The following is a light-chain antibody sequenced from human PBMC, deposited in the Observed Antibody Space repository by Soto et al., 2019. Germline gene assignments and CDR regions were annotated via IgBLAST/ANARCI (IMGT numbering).Light chain of an antibody. CDR3: QQYNSYDMWS. J-gene: IGKJ1*01. V-gene: IGKV1-5*01. CDR2: GAS. Sequence: DIQMTQSPSTLSASVGDRVTITCRASQSISSWLAWYQQKPGKAPKLLIYGASSLESGVPSRFSGSGSGTEFTLTISSLQPDDFATYYCQQYNSYDMWSSGQGTKVELK. CDR1: QSISSW.